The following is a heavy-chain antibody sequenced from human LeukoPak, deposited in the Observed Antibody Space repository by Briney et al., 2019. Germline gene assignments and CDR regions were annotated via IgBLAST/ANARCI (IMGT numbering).Heavy chain of an antibody. Sequence: GGSLRLSCAASGFTFSTYAMHWVRQAPGKGLEWVAAISYDGSNKNYADSVKGRFTISRDNSKNTLYLQMNSLRVEDTALYYCARRAPSHDFDDWGQGTLVTVSS. V-gene: IGHV3-30*04. CDR3: ARRAPSHDFDD. J-gene: IGHJ4*02. CDR2: ISYDGSNK. CDR1: GFTFSTYA.